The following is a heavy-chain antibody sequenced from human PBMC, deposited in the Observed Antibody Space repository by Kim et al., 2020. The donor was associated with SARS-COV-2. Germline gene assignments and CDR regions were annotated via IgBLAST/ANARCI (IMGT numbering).Heavy chain of an antibody. J-gene: IGHJ4*02. V-gene: IGHV3-21*01. CDR2: ITSNSSYI. D-gene: IGHD6-19*01. CDR1: GFTFSSFT. Sequence: GGSLRLSCAASGFTFSSFTMNWVRQAPGKGLEWVSSITSNSSYIDYADSVKGRFTISRDNAKNSLYLQMNSLRAEDTAVYYCARDSSSGWLSPDYWGKGTLGTVSS. CDR3: ARDSSSGWLSPDY.